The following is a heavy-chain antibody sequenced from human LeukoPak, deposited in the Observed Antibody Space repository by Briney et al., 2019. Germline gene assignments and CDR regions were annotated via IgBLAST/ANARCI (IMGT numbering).Heavy chain of an antibody. CDR3: ARLQRITLAGPDYWYFDL. V-gene: IGHV4-59*01. Sequence: SETLSLTCTVSGDSISSYYWSWIRQPPEKGLEWIAYISYSGSTNYNPSLKSRVTISVDTSKTQFSLKMNSVTAADTAVYYCARLQRITLAGPDYWYFDLWGRGTLVTVSS. J-gene: IGHJ2*01. D-gene: IGHD6-19*01. CDR1: GDSISSYY. CDR2: ISYSGST.